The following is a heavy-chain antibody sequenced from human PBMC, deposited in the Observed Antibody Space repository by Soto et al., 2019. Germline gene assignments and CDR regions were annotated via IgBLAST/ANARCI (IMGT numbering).Heavy chain of an antibody. CDR2: IIPIFGTA. CDR3: ARAWGVVVPASNWFDP. CDR1: GGTFSSYA. D-gene: IGHD2-2*01. Sequence: GASVKVSCKASGGTFSSYAISWVRQAPGQGLEWMGGIIPIFGTANYAQKFQGRVTITADESTSTAYMELSSLGSEDTAVYYCARAWGVVVPASNWFDPWGQGTLVTVSS. J-gene: IGHJ5*02. V-gene: IGHV1-69*13.